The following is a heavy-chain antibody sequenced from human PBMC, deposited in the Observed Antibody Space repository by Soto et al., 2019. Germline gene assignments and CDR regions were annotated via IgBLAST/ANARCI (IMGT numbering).Heavy chain of an antibody. CDR3: ARGRWLRYSFDY. CDR2: INHSGST. J-gene: IGHJ4*02. V-gene: IGHV4-39*07. CDR1: GGPISSGDYY. Sequence: PSETLSLTCTVSGGPISSGDYYWSWIRQPPGKGLEWIGEINHSGSTNYNPSLKSRVPISVDTSKNQFSLKLSSVTAADTAVYYCARGRWLRYSFDYWGQGTLVTVSS. D-gene: IGHD5-12*01.